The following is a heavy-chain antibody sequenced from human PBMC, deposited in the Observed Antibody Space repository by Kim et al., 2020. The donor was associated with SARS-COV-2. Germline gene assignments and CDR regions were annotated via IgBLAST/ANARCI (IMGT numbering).Heavy chain of an antibody. V-gene: IGHV4-39*01. CDR2: LYYSGTA. CDR1: GGSIRSSTYY. D-gene: IGHD3-10*01. J-gene: IGHJ4*02. Sequence: SETLSLTCTVSGGSIRSSTYYWGWIRQSPGKGLEWLGSLYYSGTAYYNPSLKSRVTISVDTSKNQFSLRLTSVTAADTAVYYCRMYLLYFGELIDYWGQGILVAVSS. CDR3: RMYLLYFGELIDY.